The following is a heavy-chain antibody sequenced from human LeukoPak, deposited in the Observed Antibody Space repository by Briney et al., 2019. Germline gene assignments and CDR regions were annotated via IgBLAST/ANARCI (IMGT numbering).Heavy chain of an antibody. CDR3: ARAVVVTDIGAFDI. CDR1: GYTFTSYG. V-gene: IGHV1-18*01. J-gene: IGHJ3*02. CDR2: ISAYNGNT. Sequence: GASVKVSCKASGYTFTSYGISWVRQAPGQGLEWMGWISAYNGNTNYAQKLQCRVTMTTDTSTSTAYMELRSLRSDDTAVYYCARAVVVTDIGAFDIWGQGTMVTVSS. D-gene: IGHD3-22*01.